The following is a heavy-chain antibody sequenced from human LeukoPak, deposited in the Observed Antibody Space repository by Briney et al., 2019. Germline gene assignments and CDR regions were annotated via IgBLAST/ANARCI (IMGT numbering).Heavy chain of an antibody. CDR1: GYTFTSYD. CDR2: MNPNSGNT. D-gene: IGHD3-10*01. Sequence: ASVKVSCKASGYTFTSYDINWVRQATGQGLEGMGWMNPNSGNTGYAQKFQGRGTMTRNTYISTAYMELSSLRSEDTAVYYCARGGLWFGELLTYYYYYYGMDVWGQGTTVTVSS. V-gene: IGHV1-8*01. J-gene: IGHJ6*02. CDR3: ARGGLWFGELLTYYYYYYGMDV.